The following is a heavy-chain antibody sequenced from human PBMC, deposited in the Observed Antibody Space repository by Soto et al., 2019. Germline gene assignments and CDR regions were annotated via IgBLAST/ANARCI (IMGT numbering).Heavy chain of an antibody. CDR1: GFTFSSYA. CDR3: AREDGDYVLSPLFAP. CDR2: ISYDGSNK. Sequence: QVQLVESGGGVVQPGRSLRLSCAASGFTFSSYAMHWVRQAPGKGLEWVAVISYDGSNKYYAASVKGRFTISRDNSKNTLYLQMNSLRAEDTAVYYCAREDGDYVLSPLFAPWGQGTLVTVSS. J-gene: IGHJ5*02. D-gene: IGHD4-17*01. V-gene: IGHV3-30-3*01.